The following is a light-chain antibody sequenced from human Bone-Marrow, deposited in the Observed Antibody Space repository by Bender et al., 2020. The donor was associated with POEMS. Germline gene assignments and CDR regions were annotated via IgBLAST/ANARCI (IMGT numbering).Light chain of an antibody. CDR3: SSYTSSNTWV. J-gene: IGLJ3*02. CDR2: EVS. CDR1: SSDVGRHNL. Sequence: QSALTQPASVSGSPGQSITISCTGTSSDVGRHNLVSWHQQHPGKAPKLMIYEVSKRPSGVSNRFSGSKSGNTASLTISGLQAEDEADYYCSSYTSSNTWVFGGGTKLTVL. V-gene: IGLV2-14*02.